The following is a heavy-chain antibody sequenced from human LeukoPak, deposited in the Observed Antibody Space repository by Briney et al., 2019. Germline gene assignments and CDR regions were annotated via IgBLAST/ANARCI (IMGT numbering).Heavy chain of an antibody. CDR1: GGYISSSSYY. CDR2: IYYSGST. J-gene: IGHJ4*02. CDR3: ARQKGDFDY. V-gene: IGHV4-39*01. Sequence: PSETLSLTCTVSGGYISSSSYYWGWIRQPPGKGLEWIGSIYYSGSTYYKPSLKSRVTISVDTSKNQFSLKLSSVTAADTAVYYCARQKGDFDYWGQGTLVTVSS.